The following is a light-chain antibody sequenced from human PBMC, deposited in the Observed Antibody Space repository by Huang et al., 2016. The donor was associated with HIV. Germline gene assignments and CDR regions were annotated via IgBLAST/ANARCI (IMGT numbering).Light chain of an antibody. CDR3: QQYGTSPPSLT. Sequence: EIVLTQSPGTLSLSPGGRATLSCRASQSVSGTYLAWYQQKPGQAPRLLIYGTSIGATGIPDRFSGSGSATDFTLTISGLEPEDFALYYCQQYGTSPPSLTFGGGTKVEIK. CDR2: GTS. V-gene: IGKV3-20*01. CDR1: QSVSGTY. J-gene: IGKJ4*01.